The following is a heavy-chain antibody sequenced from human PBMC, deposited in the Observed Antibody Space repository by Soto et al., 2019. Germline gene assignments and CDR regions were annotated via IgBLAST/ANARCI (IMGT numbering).Heavy chain of an antibody. CDR3: ARKGWDSGHYYSN. V-gene: IGHV4-30-4*01. D-gene: IGHD3-10*01. CDR2: IYYSGSI. Sequence: SETLSLTCTVSGDSINSGDYYWTWIRQPPGKGLEWIGYIYYSGSIYYNPSLKSRVTISVDTSKSHFSLKLTSVTAADTAVYYCARKGWDSGHYYSNWGQGTLVTVSS. CDR1: GDSINSGDYY. J-gene: IGHJ4*02.